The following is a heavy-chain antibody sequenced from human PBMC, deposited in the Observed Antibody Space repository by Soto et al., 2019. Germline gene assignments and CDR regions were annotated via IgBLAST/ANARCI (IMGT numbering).Heavy chain of an antibody. V-gene: IGHV1-69*13. CDR1: GGTFSSYS. Sequence: ASVKVSCKASGGTFSSYSISWVRQAPGQGIEWMGGIIPIFGTANYAQKFQGRVTITADESTSTAYMELSSLRSEDTAVYYCATRRGEYSSGWYAEPLDYWGQGTLVTVSS. CDR2: IIPIFGTA. J-gene: IGHJ4*02. CDR3: ATRRGEYSSGWYAEPLDY. D-gene: IGHD6-19*01.